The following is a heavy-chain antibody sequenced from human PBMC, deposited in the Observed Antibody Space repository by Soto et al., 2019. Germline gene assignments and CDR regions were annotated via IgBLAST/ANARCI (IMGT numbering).Heavy chain of an antibody. CDR3: AREIVGALQVYYYGMDV. CDR2: IYYSGST. J-gene: IGHJ6*02. Sequence: QVQLQESGPGLVKPSQTLSLTCTVSGGSISSGGYYWSWIRQHPGKGLEWIGYIYYSGSTYDNPSLQSRFTISVDTSKNRFSLKLSSVAAADTAVYYCAREIVGALQVYYYGMDVWGQGTTVTVSS. D-gene: IGHD1-26*01. V-gene: IGHV4-31*03. CDR1: GGSISSGGYY.